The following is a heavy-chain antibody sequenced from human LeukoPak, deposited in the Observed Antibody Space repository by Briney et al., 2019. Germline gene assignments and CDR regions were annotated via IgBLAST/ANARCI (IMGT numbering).Heavy chain of an antibody. D-gene: IGHD3-3*01. CDR3: ARHYDFWSGYYTPNWFDP. Sequence: SETLSLTCAVSGYSISSGYYWGWIRQPPGKGLEWSGSIYHSGSTYYNPSLKSRVTISVDTSKNQFSLKLSSVTAADTAVYYCARHYDFWSGYYTPNWFDPWGQGTLVTVSS. V-gene: IGHV4-38-2*01. CDR2: IYHSGST. CDR1: GYSISSGYY. J-gene: IGHJ5*02.